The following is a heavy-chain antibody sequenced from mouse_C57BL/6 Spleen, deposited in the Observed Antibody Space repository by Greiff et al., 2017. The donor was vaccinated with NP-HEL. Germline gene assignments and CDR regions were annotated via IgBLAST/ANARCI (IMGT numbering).Heavy chain of an antibody. CDR2: INPNNGGT. D-gene: IGHD2-2*01. J-gene: IGHJ4*01. CDR3: ARQGIYYGYDVGSMDY. Sequence: EVQLQQSGPELVKPGASVKISCKASGYTFTDYYMNWVKQSHGKSLEWIGDINPNNGGTSYNQKFKGKATLTVDKSSSTAYMELRSLTSEDSAVYYCARQGIYYGYDVGSMDYWGQGTSVTVSS. V-gene: IGHV1-26*01. CDR1: GYTFTDYY.